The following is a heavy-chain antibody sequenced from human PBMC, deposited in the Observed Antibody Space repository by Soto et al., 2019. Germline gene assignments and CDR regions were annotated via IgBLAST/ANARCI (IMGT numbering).Heavy chain of an antibody. CDR1: GGSISNFF. V-gene: IGHV4-4*07. CDR3: ARTMKGYCGGGTCYWFDY. J-gene: IGHJ4*02. CDR2: IYSSGTT. Sequence: SETLSLTCSVSGGSISNFFWSWMRQPAGKGLEWIGRIYSSGTTIYNPSLKSRVTMSVDTSKNQFSLNLSSVTAADTALYYCARTMKGYCGGGTCYWFDYWGQGALVTVSS. D-gene: IGHD2-15*01.